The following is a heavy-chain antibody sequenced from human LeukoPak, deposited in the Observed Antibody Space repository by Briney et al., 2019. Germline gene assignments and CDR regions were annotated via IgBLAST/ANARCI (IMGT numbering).Heavy chain of an antibody. CDR1: GFTFSSYE. CDR2: ISSSGSTI. V-gene: IGHV3-48*03. J-gene: IGHJ3*02. D-gene: IGHD6-13*01. CDR3: ARYGIAAAGDHDAFDI. Sequence: PGGSLRLSCAASGFTFSSYEMNWVRQAPGKGLEWVSYISSSGSTIYYADSVKGRFTISRDNPKNSLYLQMNSLRAEDTAVYYCARYGIAAAGDHDAFDIWGQGTMVTVSS.